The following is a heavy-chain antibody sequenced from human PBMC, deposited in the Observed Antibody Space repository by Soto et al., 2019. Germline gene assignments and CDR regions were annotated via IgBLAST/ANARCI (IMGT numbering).Heavy chain of an antibody. D-gene: IGHD3-10*01. V-gene: IGHV3-33*01. CDR3: ARDRGGIHRDFDI. CDR2: IWYDGTNK. Sequence: QVQLVESGGGVVQPGRSLRLSCAASGFTLSDYGMHWVRQAPGKGLEWVAVIWYDGTNKNFADSVKGRFTISRENSKNTLYLQMNSLRAEDTAVYYCARDRGGIHRDFDIWGQGTMVTVSS. CDR1: GFTLSDYG. J-gene: IGHJ3*02.